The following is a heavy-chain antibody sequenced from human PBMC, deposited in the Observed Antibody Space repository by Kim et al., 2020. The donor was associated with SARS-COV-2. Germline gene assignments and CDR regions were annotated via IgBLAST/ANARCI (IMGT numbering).Heavy chain of an antibody. V-gene: IGHV3-9*01. CDR1: GFSFDDFA. CDR2: INWYGDSI. Sequence: GGSLRLSCAASGFSFDDFAMHWVRQAPGKGLEWVAGINWYGDSIGYADSVKGRFTISRDNAKNSLYLQMNSLRPEDTALYFCARDTNGHRSASYFYGMDVWGRGSTVTVSS. J-gene: IGHJ6*02. D-gene: IGHD3-10*01. CDR3: ARDTNGHRSASYFYGMDV.